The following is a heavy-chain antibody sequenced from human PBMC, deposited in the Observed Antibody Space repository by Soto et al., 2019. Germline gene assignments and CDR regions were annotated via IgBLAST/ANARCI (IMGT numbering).Heavy chain of an antibody. V-gene: IGHV4-59*01. CDR1: GSFIGSYS. Sequence: SETLSLTFTVSGSFIGSYSWSWIRQPPGKGLEWIGYIYYSGSTNYNPSLKSRVTISVDTAKSQFSLKVRSVTAADTAVYYCARTTVVNKFDSWGHGTLVTVYS. D-gene: IGHD4-17*01. CDR3: ARTTVVNKFDS. CDR2: IYYSGST. J-gene: IGHJ5*01.